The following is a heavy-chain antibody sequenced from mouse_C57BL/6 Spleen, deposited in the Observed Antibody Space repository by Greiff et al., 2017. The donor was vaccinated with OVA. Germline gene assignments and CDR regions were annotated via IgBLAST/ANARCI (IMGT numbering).Heavy chain of an antibody. J-gene: IGHJ1*03. CDR2: INPNYGTT. D-gene: IGHD1-1*01. Sequence: VQLQQSGPELVKPGASVKISCKASGYSFTDYNMNWVKQSNGKSLEWIGVINPNYGTTSYNQNFKGKATLTVDQSSSTAYMQLNSLTSEDSAVYYCARSTTVVEEGYFDVWGTGTTVTVSS. V-gene: IGHV1-39*01. CDR1: GYSFTDYN. CDR3: ARSTTVVEEGYFDV.